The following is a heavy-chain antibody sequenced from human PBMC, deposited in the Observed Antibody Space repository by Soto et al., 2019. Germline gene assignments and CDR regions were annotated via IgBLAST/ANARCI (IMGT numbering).Heavy chain of an antibody. J-gene: IGHJ6*02. V-gene: IGHV3-30-3*01. CDR2: ISYDGSNK. CDR1: GFTFSNYA. Sequence: GGSLRLSCAASGFTFSNYAMHWVRQAPGKGLEWVAVISYDGSNKYYADSVKGRFTISRDNSKNTLYLQMNSLRAEDTAMCYCARTDCSGGSCYSRRGMDVSGQGTTVTVSS. CDR3: ARTDCSGGSCYSRRGMDV. D-gene: IGHD2-15*01.